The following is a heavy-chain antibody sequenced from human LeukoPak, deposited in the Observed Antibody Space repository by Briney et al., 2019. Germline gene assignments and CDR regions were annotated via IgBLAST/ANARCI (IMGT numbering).Heavy chain of an antibody. Sequence: GGSLRLSCAASGFTFSSYSMNWVRQGPGKGLEWVSYISSSSSTIYYADSVKGRFTISRDNAKNSLYLQMNSLRAEDTAVYYCARGPAAIVYYYYGMDVWGQGTTVTVSS. D-gene: IGHD2-2*01. CDR2: ISSSSSTI. J-gene: IGHJ6*02. V-gene: IGHV3-48*01. CDR3: ARGPAAIVYYYYGMDV. CDR1: GFTFSSYS.